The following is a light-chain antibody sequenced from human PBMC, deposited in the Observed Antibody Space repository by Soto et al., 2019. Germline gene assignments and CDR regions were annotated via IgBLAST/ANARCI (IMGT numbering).Light chain of an antibody. CDR3: QQRGNWPPR. CDR1: QSISSW. Sequence: DIQMTQSPSTLSASVGDRVTITCRASQSISSWLAWYQQKPGIAPKLLIYDASSLESGVPSRFSGSGSGTEFTLTISSLEPEDFALYYCQQRGNWPPRFGQGTRLEIK. V-gene: IGKV1-5*01. J-gene: IGKJ5*01. CDR2: DAS.